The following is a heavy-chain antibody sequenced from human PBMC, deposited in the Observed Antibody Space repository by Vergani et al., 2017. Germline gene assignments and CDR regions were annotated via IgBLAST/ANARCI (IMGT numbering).Heavy chain of an antibody. Sequence: EVQLLESGGGLVQPGGSLRLSCAASGFTFSSYWMHWVRQAPGKGLVWVSRINSDGSSTSYADSVKGRFTISRDNAKNTLYLQMNSLRAEDTAVYYCARAAYDSSGYYFDYYYCGMDVWGQGTTVTVSS. CDR2: INSDGSST. J-gene: IGHJ6*02. D-gene: IGHD3-22*01. CDR3: ARAAYDSSGYYFDYYYCGMDV. V-gene: IGHV3-74*01. CDR1: GFTFSSYW.